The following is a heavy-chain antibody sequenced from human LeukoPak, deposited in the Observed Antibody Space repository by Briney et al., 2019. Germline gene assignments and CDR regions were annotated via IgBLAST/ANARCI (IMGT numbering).Heavy chain of an antibody. CDR3: ARGGSTSSPNIYNWFDP. D-gene: IGHD6-6*01. V-gene: IGHV4-59*01. J-gene: IGHJ5*02. Sequence: SETLSLTCTVSGGSISSYYWSWIRQPPGKGLEWIGYIYYSGSTNYNPSLKSRVTISVDTSKNQFSLKLSSVTAADTAVYYCARGGSTSSPNIYNWFDPWGLGTLVTVSS. CDR2: IYYSGST. CDR1: GGSISSYY.